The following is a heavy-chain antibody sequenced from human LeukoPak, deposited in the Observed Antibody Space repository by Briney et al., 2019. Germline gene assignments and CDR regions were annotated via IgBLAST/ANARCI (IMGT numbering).Heavy chain of an antibody. Sequence: VGSLRHSCAASGFIFSGYWMDSVRQAPGKGLVWASQITSDGSSTTYADSVQGRFTISRDNANNKLYLQMNSLRVEDTAVYYCTRRLYRGSYDFDTWGQGTLVPVPS. D-gene: IGHD1-26*01. CDR2: ITSDGSST. J-gene: IGHJ4*02. CDR3: TRRLYRGSYDFDT. V-gene: IGHV3-74*01. CDR1: GFIFSGYW.